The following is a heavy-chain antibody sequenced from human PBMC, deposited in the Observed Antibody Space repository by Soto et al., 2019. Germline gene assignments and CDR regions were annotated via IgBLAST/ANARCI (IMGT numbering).Heavy chain of an antibody. V-gene: IGHV4-30-4*01. D-gene: IGHD1-7*01. CDR1: GVSISSGSYY. CDR3: ATMGTPATGLYYFDN. CDR2: RSYSGIT. Sequence: QVQLQESGPGLVKPSQTLSLTCTVSGVSISSGSYYWSWIRQPPGKGLEWIGFRSYSGITSYNASLKSRVTMAVDTSKSRFSLSLSFVTAADTAVYYCATMGTPATGLYYFDNWGQGTLVTVSS. J-gene: IGHJ4*02.